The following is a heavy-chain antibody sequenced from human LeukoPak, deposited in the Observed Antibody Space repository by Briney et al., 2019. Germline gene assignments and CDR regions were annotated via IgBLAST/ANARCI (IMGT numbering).Heavy chain of an antibody. J-gene: IGHJ4*02. Sequence: ASVKVSCKASGYSFIDDYMHWVRQAPGQGPEWVGWITPYSGGTDYAQKFQDRVTMTSDTATSTAYMTLSRVRSDDTAVYYCVRERRHYYDSSGYYFFDYWGQGTLVTVSS. V-gene: IGHV1-2*02. CDR1: GYSFIDDY. CDR3: VRERRHYYDSSGYYFFDY. CDR2: ITPYSGGT. D-gene: IGHD3-22*01.